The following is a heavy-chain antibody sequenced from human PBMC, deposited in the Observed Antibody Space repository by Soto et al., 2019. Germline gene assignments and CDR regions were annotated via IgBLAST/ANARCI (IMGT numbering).Heavy chain of an antibody. CDR1: GYFISSYA. D-gene: IGHD3-9*01. J-gene: IGHJ6*02. Sequence: XETLSLTCTVAGYFISSYAWNWIRQPAGKGLDWIGRVSTNGATNYNPSLESRVTMSVYTSKNQFSLKLTSVTAADTAVYFCARADYEILTGSYAMDVWGQGSTVTVS. CDR3: ARADYEILTGSYAMDV. V-gene: IGHV4-4*07. CDR2: VSTNGAT.